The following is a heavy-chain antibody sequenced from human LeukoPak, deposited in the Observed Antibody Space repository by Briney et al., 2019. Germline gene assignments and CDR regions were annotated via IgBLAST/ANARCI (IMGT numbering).Heavy chain of an antibody. D-gene: IGHD3-22*01. J-gene: IGHJ4*02. Sequence: GGSLRLSCAASGFTFSSYGMSWVRQAPGKGREWVSAISGSGGSTYYADSVKGRFTISRDNSKNTLYLQMNSLRAEDTAVYYCAITPRITMIVVVNGWGQGTLVTVSS. CDR1: GFTFSSYG. CDR2: ISGSGGST. CDR3: AITPRITMIVVVNG. V-gene: IGHV3-23*01.